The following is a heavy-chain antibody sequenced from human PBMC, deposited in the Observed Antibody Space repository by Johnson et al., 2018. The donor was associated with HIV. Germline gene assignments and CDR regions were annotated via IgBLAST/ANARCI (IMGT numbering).Heavy chain of an antibody. D-gene: IGHD3-16*01. Sequence: VQLVESGGGLVQPGGSLRLSCVASGFTFSSYWMSWVRQAPGKGLEWVANIKQDGSDKYYVDSVKGRFTISRDNAKNSMYLQINSLKTEDTAVYYCTSEGAFYDAFDIWGQGAMVTVSS. CDR3: TSEGAFYDAFDI. CDR2: IKQDGSDK. CDR1: GFTFSSYW. J-gene: IGHJ3*02. V-gene: IGHV3-7*03.